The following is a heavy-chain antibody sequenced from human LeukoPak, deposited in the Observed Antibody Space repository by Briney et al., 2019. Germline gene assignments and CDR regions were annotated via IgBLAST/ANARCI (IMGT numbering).Heavy chain of an antibody. V-gene: IGHV1-2*02. CDR2: INPNSGGT. J-gene: IGHJ6*02. CDR1: GYTFTGYY. D-gene: IGHD5-12*01. Sequence: ASVKVSCKASGYTFTGYYMHWVRQAPGQGLEWMGWINPNSGGTNYAQKFQGRVTMTRDTSISTAYMELSRLRSDDTAVYYCAREGIVATIAYHYYYYGMDVWGQGTTVTVSS. CDR3: AREGIVATIAYHYYYYGMDV.